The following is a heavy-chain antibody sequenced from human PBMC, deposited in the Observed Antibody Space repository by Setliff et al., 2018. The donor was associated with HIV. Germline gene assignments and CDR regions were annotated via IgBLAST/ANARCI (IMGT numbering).Heavy chain of an antibody. V-gene: IGHV4-39*07. CDR3: ARQGAGYYYDSSEYYTGNGFDF. J-gene: IGHJ3*01. CDR1: GGSISSSSYY. D-gene: IGHD3-22*01. Sequence: PSETLSLTCTVSGGSISSSSYYWGWIRQPPGKGLEWIGSIYYSGSTYYNPSLKSRVTISVDTSKNQFSLKLSSVTAADTAVYYCARQGAGYYYDSSEYYTGNGFDFWGQGTLVTVSS. CDR2: IYYSGST.